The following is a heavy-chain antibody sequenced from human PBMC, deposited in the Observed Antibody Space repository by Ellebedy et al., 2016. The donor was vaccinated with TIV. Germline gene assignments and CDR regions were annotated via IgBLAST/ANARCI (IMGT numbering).Heavy chain of an antibody. J-gene: IGHJ4*02. Sequence: GESLKTSXAASGITVSNNYMRWVRQAPGKGLEWVSLMYSSGTTHYADSVKGRFTISRDSSKNTLYLQMNSLRVEDTAVYYCARDPPAITYRTWGWGQGTLVTVSS. CDR2: MYSSGTT. D-gene: IGHD5-24*01. CDR1: GITVSNNY. V-gene: IGHV3-66*01. CDR3: ARDPPAITYRTWG.